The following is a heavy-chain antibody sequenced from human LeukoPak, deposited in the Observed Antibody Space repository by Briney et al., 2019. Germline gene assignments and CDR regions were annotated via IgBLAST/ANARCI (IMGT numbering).Heavy chain of an antibody. V-gene: IGHV3-21*01. J-gene: IGHJ6*03. Sequence: GGSLRLSCAASGFTFSSYSMNWVRQAPGKGLEWVSSISSSSSYIYYADSVKGRFTISRDNAKNSLYLQMNSLRDEDMAVYYCARDKYYDSSGYYLGYMDVWGKGTTVTVSS. D-gene: IGHD3-22*01. CDR2: ISSSSSYI. CDR1: GFTFSSYS. CDR3: ARDKYYDSSGYYLGYMDV.